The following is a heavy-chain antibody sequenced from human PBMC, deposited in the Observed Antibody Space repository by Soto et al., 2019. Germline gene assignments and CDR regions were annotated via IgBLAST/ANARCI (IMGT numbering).Heavy chain of an antibody. J-gene: IGHJ4*02. CDR2: IWYDGSTI. Sequence: GGSLRLSCAASGFTFSSYGMHWVRQVPGKGLEWVAVIWYDGSTIYYADSVKGRFTISRDNAKNSLYLQMNSLRDEDTAVYYCARAARVVVAATPATTDYWGQGTLVTVSS. D-gene: IGHD2-15*01. CDR1: GFTFSSYG. V-gene: IGHV3-33*01. CDR3: ARAARVVVAATPATTDY.